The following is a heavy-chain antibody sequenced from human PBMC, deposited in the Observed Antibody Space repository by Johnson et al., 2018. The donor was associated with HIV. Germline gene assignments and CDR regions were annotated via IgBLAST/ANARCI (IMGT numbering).Heavy chain of an antibody. CDR3: AKDWPLVATVTADAFDI. Sequence: QVQLVESGGGLVQPGGSLRLSCAASGFSFSDYYMSWIRQAPGKGLEWVSYISSSGSTIYYADSVKGRFTISRDNSKNTLYLQMNSLRAEDTAVYYCAKDWPLVATVTADAFDIWGQGTMVTVSS. V-gene: IGHV3-11*01. J-gene: IGHJ3*02. D-gene: IGHD4-17*01. CDR2: ISSSGSTI. CDR1: GFSFSDYY.